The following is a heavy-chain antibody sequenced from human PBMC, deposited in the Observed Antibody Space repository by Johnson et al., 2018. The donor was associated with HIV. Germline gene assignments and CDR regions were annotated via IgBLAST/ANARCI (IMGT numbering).Heavy chain of an antibody. Sequence: QMQLVESGGGLVKPGGSLRLSCAASGFTFSSYAMHWVRQAPGKGLEWVGRIRSKANTYADSVKGRFTISRDNSKNTLYLQMNSLRAEDTAVYYCARDGVAGTSGDIWGQGTMVTVSS. D-gene: IGHD6-19*01. CDR1: GFTFSSYA. J-gene: IGHJ3*02. V-gene: IGHV3-30-3*01. CDR2: IRSKAN. CDR3: ARDGVAGTSGDI.